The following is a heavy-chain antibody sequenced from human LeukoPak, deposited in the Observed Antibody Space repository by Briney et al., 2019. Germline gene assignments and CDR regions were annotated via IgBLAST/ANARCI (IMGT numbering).Heavy chain of an antibody. D-gene: IGHD6-13*01. CDR3: TRAAAGSRYYFGY. Sequence: PSETLSLTCAVSGYSISGAYYWGWIRQPPGKGLEWIGSVYHTGSTYYNPSLKSRVTMSVDTSTNQFSLKLTSVTAADTAIYYCTRAAAGSRYYFGYWGQGTLVTVYS. CDR2: VYHTGST. V-gene: IGHV4-38-2*01. CDR1: GYSISGAYY. J-gene: IGHJ4*02.